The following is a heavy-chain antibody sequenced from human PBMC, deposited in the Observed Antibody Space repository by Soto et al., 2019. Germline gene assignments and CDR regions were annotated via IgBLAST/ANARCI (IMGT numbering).Heavy chain of an antibody. CDR2: GYYSGST. J-gene: IGHJ5*02. D-gene: IGHD3-10*01. V-gene: IGHV4-59*11. CDR3: ARGVYLSLVRTGWFDP. CDR1: GTSMTGHF. Sequence: QVQLQESGPRLVKASETLSLTCTVSGTSMTGHFWSWMRQPPGKGLEGIGYGYYSGSTLYNPSLKSRVTISLDTSKNHFSLRLSSVTSADTAVYYCARGVYLSLVRTGWFDPWGQGTLVTVSS.